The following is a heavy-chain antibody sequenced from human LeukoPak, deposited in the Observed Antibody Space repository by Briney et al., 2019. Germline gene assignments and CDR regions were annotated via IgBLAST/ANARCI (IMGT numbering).Heavy chain of an antibody. J-gene: IGHJ4*02. Sequence: SETLSLTCTVSGGSISSDGYYWSWIRQHPGKGLEWIGYIYYSGNTYYNPSLKSRVTISVDTSRNQFSLKLSSVTAADTAVFYCAGANSGYYREDSYFDSWGQGTLVTVSS. CDR1: GGSISSDGYY. CDR3: AGANSGYYREDSYFDS. CDR2: IYYSGNT. V-gene: IGHV4-31*03. D-gene: IGHD5-12*01.